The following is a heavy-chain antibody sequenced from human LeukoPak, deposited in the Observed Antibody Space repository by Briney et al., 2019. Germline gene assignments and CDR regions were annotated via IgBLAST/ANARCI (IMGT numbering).Heavy chain of an antibody. CDR3: ARQNCGGDCPHDAFDI. Sequence: SETLSLTCTVSGGSISSSVYYWGWIRQPPGKGLEWIGSIYYSGSTYYNASLKSRVTISVDTSKNQFSLKLSSVTAADTAVYYCARQNCGGDCPHDAFDIWGQGTMVTVSS. V-gene: IGHV4-39*01. J-gene: IGHJ3*02. CDR1: GGSISSSVYY. D-gene: IGHD2-21*02. CDR2: IYYSGST.